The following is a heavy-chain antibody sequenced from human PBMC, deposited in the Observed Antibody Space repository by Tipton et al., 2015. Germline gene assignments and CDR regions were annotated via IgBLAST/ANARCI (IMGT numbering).Heavy chain of an antibody. V-gene: IGHV4-39*01. CDR2: IHYGGNT. Sequence: TLSLTCTASGDSISRSNYYWGWIRQPPGMGLEWIASIHYGGNTHYNPSLMSRVTISIDRFKNQFSLKLTSVTAADTAVYYCACQDYDSLTRDYQTVDYWGQGTLVTVSS. CDR3: ACQDYDSLTRDYQTVDY. D-gene: IGHD3-9*01. CDR1: GDSISRSNYY. J-gene: IGHJ4*02.